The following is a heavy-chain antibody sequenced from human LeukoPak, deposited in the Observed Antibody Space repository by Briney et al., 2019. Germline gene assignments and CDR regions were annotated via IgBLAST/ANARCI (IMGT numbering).Heavy chain of an antibody. CDR3: ARLKWDRGAFDI. Sequence: SETLSLTCTVSGESISSSSYYWSWIRQPPGKGLEWIGYIYYSGSTNYNPSLKSRVTISVDTSKNQFSLKLSSVTAADTAVYYCARLKWDRGAFDIWGQGTMVTVSS. D-gene: IGHD1-26*01. CDR1: GESISSSSYY. J-gene: IGHJ3*02. V-gene: IGHV4-61*01. CDR2: IYYSGST.